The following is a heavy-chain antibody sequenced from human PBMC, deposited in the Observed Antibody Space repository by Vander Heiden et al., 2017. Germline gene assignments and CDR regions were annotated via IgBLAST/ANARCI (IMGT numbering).Heavy chain of an antibody. J-gene: IGHJ2*01. CDR3: ARGYYYGSGSQKLDL. CDR2: INPNSGGT. V-gene: IGHV1-2*06. Sequence: QVQLVQSGAEVKKPGASVKVSCKASGYNFTGNDIHWVRHAPGPGREWMGRINPNSGGTNYAQKFQGRVTMTRDTSISTAYMELSRLRSDDTAVYYCARGYYYGSGSQKLDLWGRGTLVTVSS. CDR1: GYNFTGND. D-gene: IGHD3-10*01.